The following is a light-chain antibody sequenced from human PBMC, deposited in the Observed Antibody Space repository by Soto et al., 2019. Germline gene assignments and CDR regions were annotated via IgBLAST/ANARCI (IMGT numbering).Light chain of an antibody. J-gene: IGLJ1*01. CDR3: SSYTSSSTRV. V-gene: IGLV2-14*01. CDR2: DVS. CDR1: SSDVGGYNY. Sequence: QSALTQPASVSGSPGQSITISCTGTSSDVGGYNYVSWYQQHPGKAAKLMIYDVSNRPSGVSNRFSGSKSGNTASLTISGLQAEDEAEYYFSSYTSSSTRVFGTGTKLTVL.